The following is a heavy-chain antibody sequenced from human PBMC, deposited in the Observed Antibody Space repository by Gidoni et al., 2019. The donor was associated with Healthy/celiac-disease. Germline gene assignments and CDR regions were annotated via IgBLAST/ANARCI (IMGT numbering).Heavy chain of an antibody. CDR3: ARLYYDSSGYLERDAFDI. V-gene: IGHV5-10-1*03. J-gene: IGHJ3*02. CDR2: IVPSDSYT. CDR1: GYSFTSYW. Sequence: EVQLAQSGAEVKKHGESLRISCKGSGYSFTSYWISWVRQMPGKGLEWMGRIVPSDSYTNYSPSFQGHVTISADKSISTAYLQWSSLKASDTAMYYCARLYYDSSGYLERDAFDIWGQGTMVTVSS. D-gene: IGHD3-22*01.